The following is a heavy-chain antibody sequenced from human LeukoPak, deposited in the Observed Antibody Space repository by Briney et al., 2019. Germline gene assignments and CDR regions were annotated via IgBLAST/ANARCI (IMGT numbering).Heavy chain of an antibody. CDR1: GFTFSSYA. V-gene: IGHV3-23*01. J-gene: IGHJ3*02. CDR2: ISGSGGST. CDR3: AKVRRSSGWYRGAFDI. Sequence: PGGSLRLSCAASGFTFSSYAMSWVRQAPGKGLEWVSAISGSGGSTYYADSVKGRFTISRDNSKNTLYLQMNSLRAEDTAVYYCAKVRRSSGWYRGAFDIWGQGTMVTASS. D-gene: IGHD6-19*01.